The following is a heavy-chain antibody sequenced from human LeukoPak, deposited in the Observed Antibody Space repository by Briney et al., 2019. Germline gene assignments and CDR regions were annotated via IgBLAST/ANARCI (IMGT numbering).Heavy chain of an antibody. Sequence: GASVKVSCKASGGTFSSYAISWVRQAPGQGLEWMGGIIPIFGTANYAQKFQGRVTITADESTSTAYMELSSLRSEDTAVYYCARLRGYCSSTSCYSYFNYWGQGTLVTVSS. CDR1: GGTFSSYA. CDR2: IIPIFGTA. D-gene: IGHD2-2*01. J-gene: IGHJ4*02. V-gene: IGHV1-69*01. CDR3: ARLRGYCSSTSCYSYFNY.